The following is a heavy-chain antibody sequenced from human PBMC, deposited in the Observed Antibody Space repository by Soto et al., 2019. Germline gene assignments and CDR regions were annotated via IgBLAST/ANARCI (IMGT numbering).Heavy chain of an antibody. CDR3: ARGWAIFGVVTPGWFDP. CDR1: GYTFTSYA. CDR2: INAGNGNT. Sequence: ASLKVSCKASGYTFTSYAMHCVRQAPGQRLEWMGWINAGNGNTKYSQKFQGRVTITRDTSASTAYMELSSLRSEDTAVYYCARGWAIFGVVTPGWFDPWGQGTLVTVSS. D-gene: IGHD3-3*01. V-gene: IGHV1-3*01. J-gene: IGHJ5*02.